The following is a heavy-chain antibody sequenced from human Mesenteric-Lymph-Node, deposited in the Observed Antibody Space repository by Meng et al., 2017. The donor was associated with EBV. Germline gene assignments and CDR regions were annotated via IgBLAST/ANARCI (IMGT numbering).Heavy chain of an antibody. CDR1: GASISSDNW. CDR2: IYHSGST. CDR3: ARFQRFGDFD. Sequence: QVELQGSGPGLVNPSGTLSLTCAVSGASISSDNWWSWVRQPPGKGLEWIGEIYHSGSTNYNPSLKSRVTISVDKSKRQFSLKLTSVTAADTAVYHCARFQRFGDFDWGQGTLVTVSS. D-gene: IGHD3-10*01. J-gene: IGHJ4*02. V-gene: IGHV4-4*02.